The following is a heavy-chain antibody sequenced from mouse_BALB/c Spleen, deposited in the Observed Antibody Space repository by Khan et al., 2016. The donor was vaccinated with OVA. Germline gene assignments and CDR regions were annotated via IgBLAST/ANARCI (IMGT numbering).Heavy chain of an antibody. J-gene: IGHJ3*01. CDR2: INPSNGGT. CDR3: TRSGRAAFAY. CDR1: GYTFTSYY. Sequence: VQLQQPGAELVKPGASVKLSCKASGYTFTSYYIYWVKQRPGQGLEWIGGINPSNGGTYFTEKFESKATLTVDKSSSTAFMQVSSLTSEDSAVYYCTRSGRAAFAYWGQGTLVTVSA. V-gene: IGHV1S81*02. D-gene: IGHD3-1*01.